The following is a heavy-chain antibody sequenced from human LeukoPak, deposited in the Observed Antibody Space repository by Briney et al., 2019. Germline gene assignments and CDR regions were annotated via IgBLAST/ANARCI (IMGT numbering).Heavy chain of an antibody. Sequence: GGSLRLSCAASGFTYISYAMSWVRQAPGKGLEWVSAMSGSGGSTYYADSVKGRFTISRDNSKNTLYLQMNSLRAEDTAVYYCAKVLLANTYCSGWYYFDYWGQGTLVTVSS. J-gene: IGHJ4*02. D-gene: IGHD6-19*01. CDR1: GFTYISYA. CDR2: MSGSGGST. V-gene: IGHV3-23*01. CDR3: AKVLLANTYCSGWYYFDY.